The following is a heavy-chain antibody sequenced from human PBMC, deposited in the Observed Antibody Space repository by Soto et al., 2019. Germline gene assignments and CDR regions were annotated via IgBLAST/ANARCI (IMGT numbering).Heavy chain of an antibody. D-gene: IGHD2-2*01. CDR2: ISAYNGNT. V-gene: IGHV1-18*01. CDR3: ARDGSTSWETGYYYYGMDV. CDR1: GYTFTSYG. Sequence: GASVKVSCKASGYTFTSYGISWVRQGPGQGLEWMGWISAYNGNTNYAQKPQGRVTMTTDTSTSTAYMELRSLRSDDTAVYYCARDGSTSWETGYYYYGMDVWGQGTTVTVSS. J-gene: IGHJ6*02.